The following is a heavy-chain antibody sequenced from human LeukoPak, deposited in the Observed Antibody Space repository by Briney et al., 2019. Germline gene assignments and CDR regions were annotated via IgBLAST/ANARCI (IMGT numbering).Heavy chain of an antibody. D-gene: IGHD2-21*02. Sequence: GRSLRLSCAASGFTFSSYGMHWVRQAPGKGLEWVAVISYDGSNKYYADSVKGRFTISRDNSKNTLYLQMNSLRAEDTAVYYCAREKVVTTFHNYYYYGMDVWGQGTTVTVSS. J-gene: IGHJ6*02. CDR2: ISYDGSNK. V-gene: IGHV3-30*03. CDR3: AREKVVTTFHNYYYYGMDV. CDR1: GFTFSSYG.